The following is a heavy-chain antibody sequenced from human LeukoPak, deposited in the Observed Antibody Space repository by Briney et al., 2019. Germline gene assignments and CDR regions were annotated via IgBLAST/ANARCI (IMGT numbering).Heavy chain of an antibody. D-gene: IGHD2-8*01. CDR3: ARVHDTNGCFHYFDS. V-gene: IGHV3-30*04. Sequence: GGSLRLSCEASGFTFNTYPMHWVRQAPDKGLEWVAMVSNHGSEEYYVDSVKGRFTISRDNSKNTVYLQMNNPRVEDTAMYYCARVHDTNGCFHYFDSWGQGTLVTVSS. CDR1: GFTFNTYP. CDR2: VSNHGSEE. J-gene: IGHJ4*02.